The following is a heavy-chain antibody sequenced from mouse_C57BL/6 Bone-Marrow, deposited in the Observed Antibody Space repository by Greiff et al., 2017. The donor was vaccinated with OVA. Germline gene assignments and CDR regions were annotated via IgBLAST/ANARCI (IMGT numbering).Heavy chain of an antibody. CDR1: GYTFTDYY. CDR3: ARLRGRQLRPSFDY. V-gene: IGHV1-26*01. CDR2: INPNNGGT. D-gene: IGHD3-2*02. Sequence: EVQLQQSGPELVKPGASVKISCKASGYTFTDYYMNWVKQSHGKSLEWIGDINPNNGGTSYNQKFKGKATLTVDKSSSTAYMELRSLTSEDSAVYYCARLRGRQLRPSFDYWGQGTTLTVSS. J-gene: IGHJ2*01.